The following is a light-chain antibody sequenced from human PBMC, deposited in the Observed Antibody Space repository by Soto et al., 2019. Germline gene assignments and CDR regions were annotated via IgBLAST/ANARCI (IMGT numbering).Light chain of an antibody. CDR3: QQSFTTPLT. J-gene: IGKJ4*01. Sequence: DIQMTQSPSSLSASVGDRVTITCRASQNIHSYLNWYKQTPGKPPELLIFGVSNLESGVPSRFSGSGSGTAFTLTIATLQREDFATYYCQQSFTTPLTFGGGTKVEIK. CDR2: GVS. CDR1: QNIHSY. V-gene: IGKV1-39*01.